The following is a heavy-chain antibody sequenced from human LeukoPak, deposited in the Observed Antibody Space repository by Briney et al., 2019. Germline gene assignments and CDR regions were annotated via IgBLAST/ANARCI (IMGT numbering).Heavy chain of an antibody. J-gene: IGHJ3*02. D-gene: IGHD1-26*01. CDR1: GFTFSSYA. CDR2: IRGSGGST. V-gene: IGHV3-23*01. Sequence: PGGSLRLSCAASGFTFSSYAMSWVRQAPGKGLEWVSAIRGSGGSTYYADSVKGRFTISRDNSKNTLYLQMNSLRAEDTAVYYCAKDGGSGSYRDAFDIWGQGTMVTVSS. CDR3: AKDGGSGSYRDAFDI.